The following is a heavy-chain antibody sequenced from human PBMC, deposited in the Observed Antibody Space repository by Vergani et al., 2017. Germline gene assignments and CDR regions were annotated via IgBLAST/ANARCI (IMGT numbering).Heavy chain of an antibody. CDR1: GGSISSHY. CDR2: IYYSGST. Sequence: QVQLQESGPGLVKPSETLSLTCTVSGGSISSHYWSWIRQPPGKGLEWDGYIYYSGSTYYNPSLNSRVTLSVDTSKNQFSLRLSSVTAADTDLYYCARDSAHDDILTCYYKGPFDYWGQGTLVTVSS. CDR3: ARDSAHDDILTCYYKGPFDY. J-gene: IGHJ4*02. V-gene: IGHV4-59*11. D-gene: IGHD3-9*01.